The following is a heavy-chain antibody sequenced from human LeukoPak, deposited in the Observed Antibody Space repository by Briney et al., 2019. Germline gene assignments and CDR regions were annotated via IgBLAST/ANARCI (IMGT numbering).Heavy chain of an antibody. CDR3: ATISAETFDI. CDR2: IKPDGSDK. V-gene: IGHV3-7*01. CDR1: GFSFRSHW. J-gene: IGHJ3*02. D-gene: IGHD5-24*01. Sequence: PGGSLRLSCVGSGFSFRSHWVNWVRQSPGKGLEWVANIKPDGSDKYYVDSARGRFTVSRDNAKNSAFLQMNSLRAEDTAIYYCATISAETFDIGAQGTLASVSS.